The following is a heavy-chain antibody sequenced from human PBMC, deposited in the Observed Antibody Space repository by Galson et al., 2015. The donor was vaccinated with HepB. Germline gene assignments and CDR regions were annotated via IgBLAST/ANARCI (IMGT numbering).Heavy chain of an antibody. CDR1: GYTFTSYD. CDR2: MNPNSGKT. CDR3: ARDYGGNSGWFDP. Sequence: SVKVSCKASGYTFTSYDLNWVRQATGQGLEWMGWMNPNSGKTGYAQKFQGRVTLTRDTSIGTAYMELSSLRSEDTAVYYCARDYGGNSGWFDPWGQGTLVTVSS. J-gene: IGHJ5*02. V-gene: IGHV1-8*01. D-gene: IGHD4-23*01.